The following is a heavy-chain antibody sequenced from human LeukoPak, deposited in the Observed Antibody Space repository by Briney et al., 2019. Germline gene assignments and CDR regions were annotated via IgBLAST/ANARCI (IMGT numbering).Heavy chain of an antibody. D-gene: IGHD3-22*01. V-gene: IGHV4-59*01. CDR1: GGSTSSYY. Sequence: PSETLSLTCTVSGGSTSSYYWSWIRQPPGKGLEWIGYIYYSGSTNYNPSLKSRVTISVDTSKNQFSLKLSSVTAADTAVYYCARGAYYYDSSGPPGRFDYWGQGTLVTVSS. J-gene: IGHJ4*02. CDR2: IYYSGST. CDR3: ARGAYYYDSSGPPGRFDY.